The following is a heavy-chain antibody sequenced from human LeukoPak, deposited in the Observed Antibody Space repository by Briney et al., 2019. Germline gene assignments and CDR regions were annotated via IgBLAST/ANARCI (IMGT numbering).Heavy chain of an antibody. V-gene: IGHV3-21*01. J-gene: IGHJ5*02. D-gene: IGHD3-10*01. Sequence: GGSLRLSCAASGFTFSSYSMNWVRQAPGKGLEWVSSISSSSSYIYYADSVKGRFTISRDNAKNSLYLQMNSLRAEDTAVYYCARERYYGSGNVWFDPWGQGTLVTVSS. CDR1: GFTFSSYS. CDR2: ISSSSSYI. CDR3: ARERYYGSGNVWFDP.